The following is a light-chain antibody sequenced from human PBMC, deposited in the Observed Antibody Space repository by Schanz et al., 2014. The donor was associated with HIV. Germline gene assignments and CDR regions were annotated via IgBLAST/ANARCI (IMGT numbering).Light chain of an antibody. Sequence: DIQMTQSPSTLSAAVGDRVTITCRASQSLDRWLAWYQQKPGQAPHLLIYQASTLQTGVSSRFSGSGSGTEFTLTISGLLPDDFATYFCQQFHTYPYTFGQGTKLEIK. J-gene: IGKJ2*01. CDR1: QSLDRW. CDR2: QAS. V-gene: IGKV1-5*03. CDR3: QQFHTYPYT.